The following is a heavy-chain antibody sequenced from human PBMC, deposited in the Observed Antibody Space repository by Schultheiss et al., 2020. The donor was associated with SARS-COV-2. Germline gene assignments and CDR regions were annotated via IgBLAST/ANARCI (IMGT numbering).Heavy chain of an antibody. Sequence: GGSLRLSCAASGFTFSSYWMTWVRQAPGKGLEWVANIKEDGSEKNYVDSVKGRFTISRDNAKNTLYLQMNSLRAEDTAVYYCARVGCGGDCYQLTYDAFDIWGQGTMVTVSS. V-gene: IGHV3-7*01. J-gene: IGHJ3*02. D-gene: IGHD2-21*02. CDR1: GFTFSSYW. CDR3: ARVGCGGDCYQLTYDAFDI. CDR2: IKEDGSEK.